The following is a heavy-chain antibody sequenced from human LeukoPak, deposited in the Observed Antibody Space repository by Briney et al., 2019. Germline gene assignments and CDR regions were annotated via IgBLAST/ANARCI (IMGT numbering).Heavy chain of an antibody. V-gene: IGHV6-1*01. CDR2: TYSRSRWYY. Sequence: SQTLSLTCAISGDSVSSSSASWSWIRRSPSRGLEWLGRTYSRSRWYYEYGVSVESRINITPDTSKNLFSLQLKSVTPEDTAVYYCGRDFGPAAIDYWGQGTLVTVSS. CDR1: GDSVSSSSAS. J-gene: IGHJ4*02. CDR3: GRDFGPAAIDY. D-gene: IGHD2-2*01.